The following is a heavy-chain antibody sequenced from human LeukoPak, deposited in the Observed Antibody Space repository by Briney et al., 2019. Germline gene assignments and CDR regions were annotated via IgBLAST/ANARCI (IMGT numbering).Heavy chain of an antibody. Sequence: SETLSLTCTVSGGSISSHYWSWIRQPPGKGLEWIGYIYYSGSTNYNPSLKSRVTISVDTSKNQFSLKLSSVTAADTAVYYCARDVVVAARGYYYYYMDVWGKGTTVTVSS. J-gene: IGHJ6*03. CDR1: GGSISSHY. V-gene: IGHV4-59*11. CDR3: ARDVVVAARGYYYYYMDV. CDR2: IYYSGST. D-gene: IGHD2-15*01.